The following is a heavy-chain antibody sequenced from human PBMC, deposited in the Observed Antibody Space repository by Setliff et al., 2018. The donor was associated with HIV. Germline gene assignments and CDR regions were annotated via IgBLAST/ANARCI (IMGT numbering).Heavy chain of an antibody. J-gene: IGHJ3*02. CDR2: KHTSGST. CDR3: ARHGESNYDSSGYDAFDI. V-gene: IGHV4-59*08. CDR1: GASISSYY. D-gene: IGHD3-22*01. Sequence: KTSETLSLTCTVSGASISSYYWNWVRQPPGKGLEWIAYKHTSGSTNYNPSLKSRVIISVDTSKNQFSLKLSSVTAADTAVYYCARHGESNYDSSGYDAFDIWGQGTMVTVSS.